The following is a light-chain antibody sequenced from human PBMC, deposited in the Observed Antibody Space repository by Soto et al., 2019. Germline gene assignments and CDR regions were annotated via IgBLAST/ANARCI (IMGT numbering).Light chain of an antibody. J-gene: IGKJ1*01. CDR1: QSISSHY. CDR2: GAS. V-gene: IGKV3-20*01. CDR3: QQYAGSPPWT. Sequence: EIVLTQSPGTLSLSPGERATLSCRASQSISSHYLAWYQHKPGQAPRLLIHGASSRATGIPGRFSGSGSGTDFSLTISGLEPEDFAVYYCQQYAGSPPWTFGQGTKVDIK.